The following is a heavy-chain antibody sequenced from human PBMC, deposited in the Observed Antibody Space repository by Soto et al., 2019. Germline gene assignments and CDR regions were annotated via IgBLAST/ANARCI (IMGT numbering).Heavy chain of an antibody. J-gene: IGHJ4*02. CDR3: AKMVGATLVDY. Sequence: QVQLQESGPGLVKPSGTLSLTCTVSGASISSTSSGDWWSWVRQPPGKGLEWIGEIHHSGSTNYNPSLKGRVAMSEDKSKDRFALRLGSVTAADTAVYYCAKMVGATLVDYWGQGTLVTVSS. D-gene: IGHD1-26*01. V-gene: IGHV4-4*02. CDR1: GASISSTSSGDW. CDR2: IHHSGST.